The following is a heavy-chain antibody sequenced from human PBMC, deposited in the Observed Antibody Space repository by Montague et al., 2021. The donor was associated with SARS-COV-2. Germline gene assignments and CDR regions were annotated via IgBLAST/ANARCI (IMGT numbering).Heavy chain of an antibody. CDR2: IYHSGST. D-gene: IGHD6-19*01. CDR3: ATGPPSGLSVAGFDY. V-gene: IGHV4-4*02. J-gene: IGHJ4*02. Sequence: SETLSLTCGVSGGSISSSHWWNWVRQPPGKGLEWIGEIYHSGSTXYNPSLKNRVIISIDKSKNQFSLKLSSVTAADTAVYYCATGPPSGLSVAGFDYWGQGTLVTVSS. CDR1: GGSISSSHW.